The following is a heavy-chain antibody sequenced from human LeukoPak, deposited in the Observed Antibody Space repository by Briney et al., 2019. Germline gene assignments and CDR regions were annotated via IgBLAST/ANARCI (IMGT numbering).Heavy chain of an antibody. J-gene: IGHJ6*03. CDR1: GFTFSSHA. CDR2: VSGSGDNT. V-gene: IGHV3-23*01. CDR3: ACTAYYYYYLDV. Sequence: GRSLRLSCAASGFTFSSHAMSWVRQAPGKGLEWVSAVSGSGDNTNYADSVKGRFTISRDNSKNTLYLHMSSLRAEDTAVYYCACTAYYYYYLDVWGKGTTVTVSS. D-gene: IGHD5-18*01.